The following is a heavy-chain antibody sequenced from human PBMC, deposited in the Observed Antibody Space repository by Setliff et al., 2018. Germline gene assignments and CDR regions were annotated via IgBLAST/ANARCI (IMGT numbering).Heavy chain of an antibody. CDR1: GESIDSVATGNHY. J-gene: IGHJ4*02. V-gene: IGHV4-61*09. Sequence: SETLSLTCIVSGESIDSVATGNHYWNWIRQPVGKGLEWIGHIYTSWSTNYNPSLKSRVTMSVDTTKNQFSLNLTSVTAADTAVYYCARASVVHAIAVGYWGRGTLVTVSS. CDR2: IYTSWST. D-gene: IGHD2-15*01. CDR3: ARASVVHAIAVGY.